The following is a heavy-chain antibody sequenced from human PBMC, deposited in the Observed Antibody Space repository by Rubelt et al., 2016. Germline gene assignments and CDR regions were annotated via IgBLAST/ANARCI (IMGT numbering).Heavy chain of an antibody. CDR1: GYTFTSYG. V-gene: IGHV1-18*01. CDR3: ARDRMTTVDY. J-gene: IGHJ4*02. CDR2: ISAYNGNT. Sequence: QVQLVQSGAEVKKPGASVKVSCKASGYTFTSYGISWVRQAPGQGLEWMGWISAYNGNTKCAHKLQGRDTMTTETLKSTSYRELRSPRSDDAGVDYCARDRMTTVDYWGQGTLVTVSS. D-gene: IGHD4-17*01.